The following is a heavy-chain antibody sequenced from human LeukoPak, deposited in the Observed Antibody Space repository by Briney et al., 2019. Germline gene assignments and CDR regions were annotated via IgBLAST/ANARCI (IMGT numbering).Heavy chain of an antibody. CDR2: INSDGSST. CDR3: AKDPGSYYDILTDHQGVFDY. CDR1: GFTFSSYW. Sequence: PGGSLRLSCAASGFTFSSYWMHWVRQAPGKGLVWVSRINSDGSSTSYADSVKGRFTISRDNSKNTLYLQTNSLRAEDTAVYYCAKDPGSYYDILTDHQGVFDYWGQGTLVTVSS. V-gene: IGHV3-74*01. J-gene: IGHJ4*02. D-gene: IGHD3-9*01.